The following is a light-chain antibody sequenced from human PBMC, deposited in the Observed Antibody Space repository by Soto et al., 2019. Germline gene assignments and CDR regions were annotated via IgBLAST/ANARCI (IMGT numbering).Light chain of an antibody. V-gene: IGKV1-5*01. Sequence: DIQMTHSPSTLSASVGDRVTISWRASQDISNFLAWYQHKPGKAPMLLIYDASTLQTGVPSRFRGSGFGTEFTLTISGLQPDDFATYFCQLHDDFSHATFGQGTRLEIK. CDR1: QDISNF. J-gene: IGKJ5*01. CDR3: QLHDDFSHAT. CDR2: DAS.